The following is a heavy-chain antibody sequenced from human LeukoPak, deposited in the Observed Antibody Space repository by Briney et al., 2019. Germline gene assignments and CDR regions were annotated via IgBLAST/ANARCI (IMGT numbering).Heavy chain of an antibody. J-gene: IGHJ6*03. V-gene: IGHV4-59*01. CDR1: GGSISSYY. CDR3: ARGRYSGYDSPWSASDYYYMDV. D-gene: IGHD5-12*01. Sequence: SETLSLTCTVSGGSISSYYWSWIPQPPGKGLEWIGYIYYSESTNYNPSLKSRVTISVDTSKNQFSLKLSSVTAADTAVYYCARGRYSGYDSPWSASDYYYMDVWGKGTTVTVSS. CDR2: IYYSEST.